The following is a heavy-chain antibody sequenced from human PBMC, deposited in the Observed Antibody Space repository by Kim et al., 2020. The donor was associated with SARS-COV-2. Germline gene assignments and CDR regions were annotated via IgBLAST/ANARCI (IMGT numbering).Heavy chain of an antibody. CDR3: AKDPSGDYVWGSYPQPPVD. J-gene: IGHJ4*02. CDR2: ISGSGGST. D-gene: IGHD3-16*02. CDR1: GFTFSSYA. V-gene: IGHV3-23*01. Sequence: GGSLRLSCAASGFTFSSYAMSWVRQAPGKGLEWVSAISGSGGSTYYAESVKGRFTISRDNSKNTLYLQMNSLRAEDTAVYYCAKDPSGDYVWGSYPQPPVDWGQGTLVTVSS.